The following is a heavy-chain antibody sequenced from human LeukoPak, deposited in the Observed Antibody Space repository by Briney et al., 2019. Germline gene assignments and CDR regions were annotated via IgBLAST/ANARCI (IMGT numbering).Heavy chain of an antibody. Sequence: GGSLRLSCAASGFTFSSYSMNWVRQAPGKGLEWVSSISSSSSYIYYADSVKGRFTISRDNAKNSLYLQMNSLRDEDTAVYYCARAPFTYYYDSSGYFDWGEGTLVTVSS. D-gene: IGHD3-22*01. CDR2: ISSSSSYI. CDR1: GFTFSSYS. J-gene: IGHJ4*02. V-gene: IGHV3-21*01. CDR3: ARAPFTYYYDSSGYFD.